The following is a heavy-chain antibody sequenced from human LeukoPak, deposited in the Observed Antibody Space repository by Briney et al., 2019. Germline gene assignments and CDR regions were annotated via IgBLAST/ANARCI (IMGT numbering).Heavy chain of an antibody. D-gene: IGHD6-13*01. CDR2: IYYSGST. Sequence: SETLSLTCTVSGGSISSYYWSWIRQPPGKGLEWIGYIYYSGSTNYNPSLKSRVTISVDTSKNQFSLKLSSVTAADTAVYYCARLGRAAASVAFDIWGQGTMVTVSS. CDR3: ARLGRAAASVAFDI. CDR1: GGSISSYY. J-gene: IGHJ3*02. V-gene: IGHV4-59*01.